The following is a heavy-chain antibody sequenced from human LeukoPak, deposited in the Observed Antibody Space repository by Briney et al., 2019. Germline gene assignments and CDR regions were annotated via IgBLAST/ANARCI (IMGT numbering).Heavy chain of an antibody. J-gene: IGHJ4*02. CDR2: IYYSGST. Sequence: SETLSLTCTVSGGSISSYYWSWLRQPPGKGLEWIGYIYYSGSTNYNPSLKSRVTISVDTSKNQFSLKLSSVTAADTAVYYCARSSEGFRPFDSSGYLDYWGQGTLVTVSS. CDR1: GGSISSYY. D-gene: IGHD3-22*01. V-gene: IGHV4-59*08. CDR3: ARSSEGFRPFDSSGYLDY.